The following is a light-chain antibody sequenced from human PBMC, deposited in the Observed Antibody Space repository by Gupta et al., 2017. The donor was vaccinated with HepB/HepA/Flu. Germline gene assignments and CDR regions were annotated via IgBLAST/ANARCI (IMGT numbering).Light chain of an antibody. CDR1: QSVSSK. CDR3: QQDNTWPT. J-gene: IGKJ1*01. Sequence: EIVMTQSPATLSVSPGEGATLSCRASQSVSSKLVWYQQKPGQAPRLIIYGASNRAIGITYRFSGSGFGKEFTLTSSRRQSEDFAVYYCQQDNTWPTFGQGTEVEIK. CDR2: GAS. V-gene: IGKV3-15*01.